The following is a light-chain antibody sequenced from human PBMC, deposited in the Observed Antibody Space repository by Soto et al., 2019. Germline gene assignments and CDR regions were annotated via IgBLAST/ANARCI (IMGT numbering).Light chain of an antibody. V-gene: IGKV1-39*01. CDR2: AAS. CDR3: QQDLRPPLT. Sequence: IQMTQSPSSLSASVGDRVSITCRASQSIGTFLKWYQHKPGKAPGLLIYAASTLQSGVPSRFSASGSGTDFTLTISSLQPEDFATYYCQQDLRPPLTFGPGTKVDNK. J-gene: IGKJ3*01. CDR1: QSIGTF.